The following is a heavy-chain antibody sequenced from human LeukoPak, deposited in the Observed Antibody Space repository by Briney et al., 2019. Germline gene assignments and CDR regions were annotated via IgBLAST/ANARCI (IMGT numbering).Heavy chain of an antibody. CDR2: INWNGGST. CDR1: GFTFDDYG. Sequence: GGSLRLSCAASGFTFDDYGMSRVRQAPGKGLEWVSGINWNGGSTGYADSVKGRFTISRDNAKNSLYLQMNSLRAEDTALYYCARRVGGYYYMDVWGKGTTVTVSS. J-gene: IGHJ6*03. V-gene: IGHV3-20*04. CDR3: ARRVGGYYYMDV. D-gene: IGHD2-2*01.